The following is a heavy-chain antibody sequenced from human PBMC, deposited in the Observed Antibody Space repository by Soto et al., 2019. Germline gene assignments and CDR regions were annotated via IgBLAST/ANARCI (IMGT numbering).Heavy chain of an antibody. D-gene: IGHD2-21*02. J-gene: IGHJ6*02. CDR3: ARADRTLVTSYSLDV. Sequence: PSETLSLTCAVYGGSFSGYYWTWIRQPPGKGLESIGEINHSGTINFNPSLKSRLTISLDTSKKHFSLKLSSVTDADTAAYYCARADRTLVTSYSLDVWGQGTTVTVSS. CDR2: INHSGTI. CDR1: GGSFSGYY. V-gene: IGHV4-34*01.